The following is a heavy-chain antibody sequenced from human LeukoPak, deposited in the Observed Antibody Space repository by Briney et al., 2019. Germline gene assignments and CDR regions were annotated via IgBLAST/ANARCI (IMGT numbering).Heavy chain of an antibody. V-gene: IGHV1-69*06. CDR3: ARFRGGITMVRGDAFDI. CDR2: IIPIFGTA. D-gene: IGHD3-10*01. Sequence: SVKVSCKASGGTFSSYAISWVRQAPGQGLEWMGGIIPIFGTANYAQKFQGRVTITADKSTSTAYMELSSLRSEDTAVYYCARFRGGITMVRGDAFDIWGQGTMVTVSS. CDR1: GGTFSSYA. J-gene: IGHJ3*02.